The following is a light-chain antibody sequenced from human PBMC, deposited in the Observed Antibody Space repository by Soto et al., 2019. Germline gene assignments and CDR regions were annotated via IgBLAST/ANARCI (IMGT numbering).Light chain of an antibody. CDR2: KAS. J-gene: IGKJ5*01. CDR1: PSISSL. V-gene: IGKV1-5*03. CDR3: QQYSSYPLT. Sequence: DIQMTQSPSTLSASVGDRVTITCRASPSISSLLAWYQQKPGRAPTLLIYKASTLESGVPSRFSGSGSWTEFTLTISSLQPDDCATYYGQQYSSYPLTFGQGTRLEIK.